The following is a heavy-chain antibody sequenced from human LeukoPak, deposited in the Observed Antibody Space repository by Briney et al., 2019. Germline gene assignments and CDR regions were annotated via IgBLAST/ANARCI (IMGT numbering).Heavy chain of an antibody. V-gene: IGHV3-64*01. CDR2: ISSNGGST. D-gene: IGHD1-14*01. J-gene: IGHJ4*02. CDR3: SRETFTGSFAY. Sequence: PGRSLRLSCAASGFTFSSYAMHWVRQAPGKGLEYVSAISSNGGSTYYANSVKGRFTISRDNSKNTLYLQMGRLRAEDMAVYYCSRETFTGSFAYWGQETLVTVSS. CDR1: GFTFSSYA.